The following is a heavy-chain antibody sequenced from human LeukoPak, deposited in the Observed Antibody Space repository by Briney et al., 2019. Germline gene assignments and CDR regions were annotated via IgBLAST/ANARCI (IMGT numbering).Heavy chain of an antibody. V-gene: IGHV4-34*01. CDR3: ARRYTNYAPLDY. Sequence: PSETLSLTCAVYGGSFSGYYWSWIRQPPGKGLEWIGEIYHSGGTNYNPSLKSRVTISVDTSKNQFSPKLSSVTAADTAVYYCARRYTNYAPLDYWGQGTLVTVSS. CDR2: IYHSGGT. CDR1: GGSFSGYY. D-gene: IGHD1-1*01. J-gene: IGHJ4*02.